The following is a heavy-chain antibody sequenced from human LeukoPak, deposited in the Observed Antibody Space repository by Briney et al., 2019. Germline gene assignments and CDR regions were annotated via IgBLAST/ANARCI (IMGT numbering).Heavy chain of an antibody. CDR1: GGSISSYY. CDR3: ARGEVNMLDY. V-gene: IGHV4-4*07. Sequence: SETLSLTCAVSGGSISSYYWSWIRQPAGKGLEWIGRIYTSGSNNYNPSLKSRVTMSVDTSKNQFSLKLSAVTAADTAVYYCARGEVNMLDYWGQGTLVTVSS. J-gene: IGHJ4*02. CDR2: IYTSGSN. D-gene: IGHD3-10*01.